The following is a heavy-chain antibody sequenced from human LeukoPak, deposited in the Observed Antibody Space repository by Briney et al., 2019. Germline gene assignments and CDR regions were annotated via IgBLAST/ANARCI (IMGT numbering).Heavy chain of an antibody. J-gene: IGHJ4*02. CDR1: GGSFGGYY. CDR3: TQGQYTSSRSPQYYFDY. CDR2: INHSGST. Sequence: SETLSLTCAVYGGSFGGYYWSWIRQPPGKGLEWIGEINHSGSTNYNPSLKSRVTISVDTSKNQFSLKLSSVTAADTAVYYCTQGQYTSSRSPQYYFDYWGQGTLVTVSS. V-gene: IGHV4-34*03. D-gene: IGHD6-13*01.